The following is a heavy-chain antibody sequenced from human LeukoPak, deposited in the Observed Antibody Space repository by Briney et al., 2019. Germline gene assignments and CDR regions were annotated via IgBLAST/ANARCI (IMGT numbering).Heavy chain of an antibody. V-gene: IGHV4-39*01. J-gene: IGHJ4*02. Sequence: PSETLSLTCTVSGGAISSSNYHWGWIRQPPGKGLEWIGSVYHSGSTYYNPSLKGRVTLSVDTSKNQFSLRLSSVTAADTAVYYCARLYSIGWYYFDYWGQGTLVTVPS. D-gene: IGHD6-19*01. CDR3: ARLYSIGWYYFDY. CDR2: VYHSGST. CDR1: GGAISSSNYH.